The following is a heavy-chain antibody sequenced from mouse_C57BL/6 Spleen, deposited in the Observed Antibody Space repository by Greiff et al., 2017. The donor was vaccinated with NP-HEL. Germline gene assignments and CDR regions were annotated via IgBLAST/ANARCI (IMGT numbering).Heavy chain of an antibody. CDR3: AREDGSSPVYFDY. V-gene: IGHV5-4*01. Sequence: DVQLVESGGGLVKPGGSLKLSCAASGFTFSSYAMSWVRQTPEKRLEWVATISDGGSYTYYPDNVKGRFTISRDNAKNNLYLQMSHLKSEDTAMYYCAREDGSSPVYFDYWGQGTTLTVSS. D-gene: IGHD1-1*01. J-gene: IGHJ2*01. CDR1: GFTFSSYA. CDR2: ISDGGSYT.